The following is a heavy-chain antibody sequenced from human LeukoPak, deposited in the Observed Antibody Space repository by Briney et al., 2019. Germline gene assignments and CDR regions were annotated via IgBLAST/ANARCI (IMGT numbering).Heavy chain of an antibody. Sequence: ASVKVSCKASGYTFTSYDINWVRQATGQGLEWRGWMNPNSGNTGYAQKFQGIVTMTRNTSISTAYMELSSLRSEDTAVYYCARVPGVATTPSWGQGTLVTVSS. CDR1: GYTFTSYD. V-gene: IGHV1-8*01. CDR2: MNPNSGNT. J-gene: IGHJ4*02. CDR3: ARVPGVATTPS. D-gene: IGHD5-12*01.